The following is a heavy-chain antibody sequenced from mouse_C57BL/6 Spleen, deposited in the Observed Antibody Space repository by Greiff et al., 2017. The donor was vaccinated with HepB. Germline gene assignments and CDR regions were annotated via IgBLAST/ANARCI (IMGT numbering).Heavy chain of an antibody. V-gene: IGHV1-4*01. CDR3: AKGRGDY. CDR2: INPSSGYT. CDR1: GYTFTSYK. J-gene: IGHJ2*01. Sequence: QVHVKQSGAELARPGASVKMSCKASGYTFTSYKMHWVKQRPGQGLEWIGYINPSSGYTKYNQKFKDKATLTADKSSSTAYMQLSSLTSEDSAVYYCAKGRGDYWGQGTTLTVSS.